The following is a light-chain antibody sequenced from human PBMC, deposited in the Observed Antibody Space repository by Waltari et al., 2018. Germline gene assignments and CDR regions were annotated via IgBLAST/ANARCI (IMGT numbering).Light chain of an antibody. CDR2: VNSDGSH. CDR1: SGHSSNI. Sequence: QLVLTQSPSASASLGASVQLTCTLISGHSSNIIAWHQQQPEKGPRYLMKVNSDGSHSKGDEIPDRFSGSSSGAERYLTISSLQSEDEADYYCQTGGHGTWVFGGGTKLTVL. J-gene: IGLJ3*02. CDR3: QTGGHGTWV. V-gene: IGLV4-69*01.